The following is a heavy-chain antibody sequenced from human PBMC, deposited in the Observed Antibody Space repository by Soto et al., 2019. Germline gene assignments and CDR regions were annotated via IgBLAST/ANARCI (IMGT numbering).Heavy chain of an antibody. V-gene: IGHV3-23*01. D-gene: IGHD3-3*01. Sequence: GGSLRLSCAASGFTFSSYAMSWVRQAPGKGLEWVSAISGSGGSTYYADSVKGRFTISRDNSKNTLYLQMNSLRAEDTAVYYCAKALQIGRVLEWLAPGYYGMDVWGQGTTVTVSS. CDR2: ISGSGGST. J-gene: IGHJ6*02. CDR1: GFTFSSYA. CDR3: AKALQIGRVLEWLAPGYYGMDV.